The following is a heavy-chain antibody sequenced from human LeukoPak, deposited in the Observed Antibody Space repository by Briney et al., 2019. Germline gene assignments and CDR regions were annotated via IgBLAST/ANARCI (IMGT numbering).Heavy chain of an antibody. CDR2: IYYSGST. CDR3: ARAPKPESNPYYDSSGYYPFDY. J-gene: IGHJ4*02. Sequence: SETLSLTCTVSGGSISSYYWSWIRQPPGKGLEWIGYIYYSGSTNYNPSLKSRVTISVDTSKNQFSLKLSSVTAADTAVYYCARAPKPESNPYYDSSGYYPFDYWGQGTLVTVSS. D-gene: IGHD3-22*01. V-gene: IGHV4-59*01. CDR1: GGSISSYY.